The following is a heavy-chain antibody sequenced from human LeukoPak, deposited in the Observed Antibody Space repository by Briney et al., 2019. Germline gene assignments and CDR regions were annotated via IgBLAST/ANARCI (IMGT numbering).Heavy chain of an antibody. CDR2: IYPGDSKT. CDR1: GYSFTDYW. J-gene: IGHJ3*02. D-gene: IGHD2-2*01. CDR3: ARPLMFSSSSSCDEGCASDI. Sequence: GESLRISCQGFGYSFTDYWIGWARQMPGQGLEWMGIIYPGDSKTKYSPSFQGQVTFSADKAISTAYLEWSSLKASATAIYYCARPLMFSSSSSCDEGCASDIWGQGTMVTVSS. V-gene: IGHV5-51*01.